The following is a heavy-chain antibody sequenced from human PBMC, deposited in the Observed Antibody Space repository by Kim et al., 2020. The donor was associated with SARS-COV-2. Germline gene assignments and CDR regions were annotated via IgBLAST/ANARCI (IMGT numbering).Heavy chain of an antibody. V-gene: IGHV4-59*01. CDR2: IYYSGST. J-gene: IGHJ5*02. CDR3: ARLWQQLVGDWFDP. CDR1: GGSISSYY. Sequence: SETLSLTCTVSGGSISSYYWSWIRQPPGKGLEWIGYIYYSGSTNYNPSLKSRVTISVDTSKNQFSLKLSSVTAADTAVYYCARLWQQLVGDWFDPWGQGTLVTVSS. D-gene: IGHD6-13*01.